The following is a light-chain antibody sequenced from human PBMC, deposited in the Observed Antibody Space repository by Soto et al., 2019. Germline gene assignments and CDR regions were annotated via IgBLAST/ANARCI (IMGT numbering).Light chain of an antibody. CDR2: GAT. CDR3: QQYGSSPLYT. V-gene: IGKV3-20*01. CDR1: QSVSSSY. Sequence: EIVLTQSPGTLSLSPGERATLSCRASQSVSSSYLAWYQQKVGQAPRLLIYGATNRATGIPDRFSGSGSGTDFTLTISRLEPEDFAVYYCQQYGSSPLYTFGQGTKLEIK. J-gene: IGKJ2*01.